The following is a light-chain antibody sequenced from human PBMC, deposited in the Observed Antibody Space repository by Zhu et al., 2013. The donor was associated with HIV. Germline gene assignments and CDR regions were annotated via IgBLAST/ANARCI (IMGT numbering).Light chain of an antibody. J-gene: IGKJ4*01. CDR1: QSVSSN. V-gene: IGKV3-15*01. CDR2: GAS. CDR3: QKYNSAPFT. Sequence: EIVMTQSPVTLSVSPGERATLSCRASQSVSSNLAWYQQKPGQAPRLLIYGASTRATGIPARFSGSGSGTEFTLTISSLQSEDVATYYCQKYNSAPFTFGGGTKVEIK.